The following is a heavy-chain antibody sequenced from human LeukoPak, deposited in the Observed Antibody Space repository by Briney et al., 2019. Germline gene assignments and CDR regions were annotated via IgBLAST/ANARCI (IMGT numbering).Heavy chain of an antibody. J-gene: IGHJ4*02. Sequence: GGSLRLSCAASGFSFTNYWMSWVRQAPGMGLEWVAIINQDGSERYYVDSVKGRFTVSRDSAKNSLYLQMNSPRVEDTAVYYCARDKITGASTNDYWGQGTLVTVSS. D-gene: IGHD1-14*01. CDR1: GFSFTNYW. CDR3: ARDKITGASTNDY. CDR2: INQDGSER. V-gene: IGHV3-7*01.